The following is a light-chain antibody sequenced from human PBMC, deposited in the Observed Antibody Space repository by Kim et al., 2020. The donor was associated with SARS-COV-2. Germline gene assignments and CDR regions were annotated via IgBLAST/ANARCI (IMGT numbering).Light chain of an antibody. CDR1: QSLVYSDGNPF. CDR2: KIS. Sequence: LASISCSSMQSLVYSDGNPFFGWPQQRPGQPPRLLIYKISNRFSGVPDRFSGSGAGTDFTLKISRVEAEDVGVYYCMQATQFPLTFGGGTKVDIK. V-gene: IGKV2-24*01. J-gene: IGKJ4*01. CDR3: MQATQFPLT.